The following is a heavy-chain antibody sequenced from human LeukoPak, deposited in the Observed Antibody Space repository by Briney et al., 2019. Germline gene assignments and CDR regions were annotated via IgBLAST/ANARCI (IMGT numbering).Heavy chain of an antibody. CDR3: ARMDFDWLYQY. Sequence: PSETLSLTCTVSGGSISSSSYYWGWIRQPPGKGLEWIGTIYYSGSTYYNPSLKSRVTISVDTSKNQFSLKLSSVTAADTAVYYCARMDFDWLYQYWGQGTLVTVSS. CDR2: IYYSGST. CDR1: GGSISSSSYY. V-gene: IGHV4-39*01. J-gene: IGHJ4*02. D-gene: IGHD3-9*01.